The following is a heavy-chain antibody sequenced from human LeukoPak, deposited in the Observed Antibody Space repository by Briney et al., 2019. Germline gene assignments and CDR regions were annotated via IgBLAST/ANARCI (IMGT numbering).Heavy chain of an antibody. D-gene: IGHD2-21*02. V-gene: IGHV1-69*05. J-gene: IGHJ4*02. CDR2: IIPIFGTA. CDR1: GGTFSSYA. Sequence: ASVKVSCKASGGTFSSYAISWVRQAPGQGLEWMGRIIPIFGTANYAQKFQGRVTITKDESTSTAYMELSSLRSEDTAVYYCARGVYCGGDCYLYFDYWGQGTLVTVSS. CDR3: ARGVYCGGDCYLYFDY.